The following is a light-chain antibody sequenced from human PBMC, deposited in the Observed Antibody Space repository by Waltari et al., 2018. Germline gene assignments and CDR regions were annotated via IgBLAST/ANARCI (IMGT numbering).Light chain of an antibody. J-gene: IGLJ2*01. CDR3: SSYAGSNNYVL. CDR1: SSDVGGYNY. CDR2: EVN. V-gene: IGLV2-8*01. Sequence: QSALTQPPSASGSPGQSVTISCTGTSSDVGGYNYVSWSQQHPGKAPKLMIYEVNNRPSGVPDRFSGSKSGNTASLTVSGLQAEDEADYYCSSYAGSNNYVLFGGGTKLTVL.